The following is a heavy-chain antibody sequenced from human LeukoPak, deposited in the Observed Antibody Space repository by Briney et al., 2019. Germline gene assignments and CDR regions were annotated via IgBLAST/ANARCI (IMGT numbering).Heavy chain of an antibody. D-gene: IGHD2-15*01. CDR1: GGTFSSYA. CDR3: AGGYCSGGSCYSYDAFDI. V-gene: IGHV1-69*01. J-gene: IGHJ3*02. Sequence: SVKVSCKASGGTFSSYAISWVRQAPGQGLEWMGGIIPIFGTANYAQKSQGRVTITADESTSTAYMELSSLRSEDTAVYYCAGGYCSGGSCYSYDAFDIWGQGTMVTVSS. CDR2: IIPIFGTA.